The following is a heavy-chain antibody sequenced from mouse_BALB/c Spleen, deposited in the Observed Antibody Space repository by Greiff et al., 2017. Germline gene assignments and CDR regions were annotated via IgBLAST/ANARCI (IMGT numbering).Heavy chain of an antibody. D-gene: IGHD2-1*01. J-gene: IGHJ1*01. CDR1: GFTFSSYG. CDR2: INSNGGST. CDR3: ARDGNYENWYFDV. V-gene: IGHV5-6-3*01. Sequence: EVQVVESGGGLVQPGGSLKLSCAASGFTFSSYGMSWVRQTPDKRLELVATINSNGGSTYYPDSVKGRFTISRDNAKNTLYLQMSSLKSEDTAMYYCARDGNYENWYFDVWGAGTTVTVSS.